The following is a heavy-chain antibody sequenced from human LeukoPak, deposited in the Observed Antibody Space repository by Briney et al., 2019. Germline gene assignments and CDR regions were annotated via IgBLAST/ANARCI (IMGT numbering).Heavy chain of an antibody. CDR3: ARVAGGFDY. CDR1: GGSISSYY. J-gene: IGHJ4*02. Sequence: SETLSLTCTVSGGSISSYYWSWIRQPPGKGLEWIGYIYYSGSTNYNPSLKSRVTISVDTSKNQFSLKLSSVTAADTAVYYCARVAGGFDYWGQGTQVTVSS. V-gene: IGHV4-59*01. D-gene: IGHD2-15*01. CDR2: IYYSGST.